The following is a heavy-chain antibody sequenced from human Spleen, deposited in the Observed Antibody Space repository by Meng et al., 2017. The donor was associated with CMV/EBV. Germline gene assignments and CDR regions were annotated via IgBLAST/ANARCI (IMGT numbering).Heavy chain of an antibody. V-gene: IGHV4-59*01. CDR1: SGSMSTYY. J-gene: IGHJ3*02. D-gene: IGHD5-12*01. Sequence: SETLSLTCSVSSGSMSTYYWSWIRQTPGKGLEWFGNIFSSGTTNYNPSLRSRVTISVDRSKNWFSLKLRSVTAADTAMYYCARDASGAYDHDVFDIWGQGTLVTVSS. CDR3: ARDASGAYDHDVFDI. CDR2: IFSSGTT.